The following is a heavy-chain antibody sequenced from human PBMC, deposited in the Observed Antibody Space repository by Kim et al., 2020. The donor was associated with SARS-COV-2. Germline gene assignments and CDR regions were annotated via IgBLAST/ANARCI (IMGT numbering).Heavy chain of an antibody. Sequence: GGSLRLSCAASGFTFSNAWMSWVRQAPGKGLEWVGRIKSKTDGGTTDYAAPVKGRFTISRDDSKNTLYLQMNSLKTEDTAVYYCTTLDIVEVPAAARDAFDIWGQGTMVTVSS. J-gene: IGHJ3*02. V-gene: IGHV3-15*01. CDR3: TTLDIVEVPAAARDAFDI. CDR1: GFTFSNAW. D-gene: IGHD2-2*01. CDR2: IKSKTDGGTT.